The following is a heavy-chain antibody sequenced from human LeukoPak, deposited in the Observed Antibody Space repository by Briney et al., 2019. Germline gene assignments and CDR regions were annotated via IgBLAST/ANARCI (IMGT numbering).Heavy chain of an antibody. CDR3: ARARYNGYDPRFDY. Sequence: PSQTLSLTCTVSGGSMSSGDYYWSWIRQPPGKGLEWIGFLYYSGATYYNPSLKSRVAISVDTSKNQFSLKLSSLPAADTAVYYCARARYNGYDPRFDYWGQGTLVTVSS. CDR1: GGSMSSGDYY. D-gene: IGHD5-12*01. CDR2: LYYSGAT. J-gene: IGHJ4*02. V-gene: IGHV4-30-4*01.